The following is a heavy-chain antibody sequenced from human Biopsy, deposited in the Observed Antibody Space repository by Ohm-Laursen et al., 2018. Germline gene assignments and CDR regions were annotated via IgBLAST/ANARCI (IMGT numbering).Heavy chain of an antibody. Sequence: SLRLSCAASGFTFSAYEMNWVRRAPGKGLEWVSYISFTGTSSYYADSVKGRFTISRDNAKNSLYLQMNSLRAEDTGIYYCARDLKWGQGTLVTVSS. CDR1: GFTFSAYE. CDR3: ARDLK. J-gene: IGHJ4*02. V-gene: IGHV3-48*03. CDR2: ISFTGTSS.